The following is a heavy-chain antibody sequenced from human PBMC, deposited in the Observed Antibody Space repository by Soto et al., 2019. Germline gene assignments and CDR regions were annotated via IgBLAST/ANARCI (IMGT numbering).Heavy chain of an antibody. Sequence: HLVQSGPEVKKPGASVTVSCKTSGDTFTNFGLSWVRQAPGQGLEWMGWIATYNSNKNYPQKFPGRLTLTTDASPSTGYMELKSLEYDDTAVYYCARVLRVIVNWFDLWGQGALVSVSA. CDR2: IATYNSNK. CDR1: GDTFTNFG. V-gene: IGHV1-18*01. J-gene: IGHJ5*02. D-gene: IGHD3-10*01. CDR3: ARVLRVIVNWFDL.